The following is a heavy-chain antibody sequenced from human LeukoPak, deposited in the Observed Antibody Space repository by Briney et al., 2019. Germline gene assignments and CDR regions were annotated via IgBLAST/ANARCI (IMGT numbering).Heavy chain of an antibody. CDR3: AKDRTSRVEQVDY. Sequence: GGSLRLSCAASGFTFDDCAMHWVRQAPGKGLEWVSGISWNSGSIGYADSVKGRFTISRDNAKNSLYLQMNSLRAEDTALYYCAKDRTSRVEQVDYWGQGTLVTVSS. CDR2: ISWNSGSI. J-gene: IGHJ4*02. CDR1: GFTFDDCA. V-gene: IGHV3-9*01. D-gene: IGHD1-14*01.